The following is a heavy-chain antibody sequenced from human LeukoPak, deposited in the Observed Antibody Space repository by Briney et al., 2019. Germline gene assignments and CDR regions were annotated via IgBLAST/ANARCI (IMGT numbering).Heavy chain of an antibody. V-gene: IGHV1-69*13. D-gene: IGHD2-2*01. CDR3: ARGGPDIVVVPAAKRVYNWFDP. J-gene: IGHJ5*02. CDR2: IIPIFGTA. Sequence: ASVKVSCKASGYTFTSYGISWVRQAPGQGLEWMGGIIPIFGTANYAQEFQGRVTITADESTSTAYMELSSLRSEDTAVYYCARGGPDIVVVPAAKRVYNWFDPWGQGTLVTVSS. CDR1: GYTFTSYG.